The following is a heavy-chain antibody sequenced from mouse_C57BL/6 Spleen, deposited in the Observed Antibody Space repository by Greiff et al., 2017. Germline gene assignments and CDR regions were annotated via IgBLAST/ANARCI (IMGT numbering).Heavy chain of an antibody. CDR1: GYAFSSSW. CDR2: IYPGDGDT. CDR3: AGVTPFAY. D-gene: IGHD2-1*01. J-gene: IGHJ3*01. V-gene: IGHV1-82*01. Sequence: QVQLQQSGPELVKPGASVKISCKASGYAFSSSWMNWVKQRPGKGLEWIGRIYPGDGDTNYNGKFKGKATLTADKSSSTAYMQLSSLTSEDSAVYFCAGVTPFAYWGQGTLVTGSA.